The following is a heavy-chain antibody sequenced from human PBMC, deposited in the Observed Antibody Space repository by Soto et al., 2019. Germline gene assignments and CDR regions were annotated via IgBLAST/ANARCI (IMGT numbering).Heavy chain of an antibody. V-gene: IGHV3-23*01. CDR2: ISGSGDYT. CDR1: GFTFSIYA. J-gene: IGHJ4*02. D-gene: IGHD6-19*01. CDR3: AKVLKAVAGTYDY. Sequence: EVQLLESGGGLVQPGGSLRLSCAASGFTFSIYAMSWVRQAPGKGLEWVSAISGSGDYTYYADSVKGRFAISRDTSKNTLYLQMNRLRAEDTGVYYWAKVLKAVAGTYDYWGQGNRVTCSS.